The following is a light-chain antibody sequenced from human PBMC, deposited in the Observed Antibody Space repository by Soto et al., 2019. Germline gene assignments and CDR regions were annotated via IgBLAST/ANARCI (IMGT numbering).Light chain of an antibody. CDR3: QQLKSYPIT. J-gene: IGKJ5*01. V-gene: IGKV1-9*01. CDR2: AAS. Sequence: DIPLTQSPSSLSASVEDRVIITCRASQSISNHLNWYQQKPGKAPKVLIHAASTLQSGVPSRFSGSGSGTEFTLTINSLQPEDFATYYCQQLKSYPITFGQGTRLEI. CDR1: QSISNH.